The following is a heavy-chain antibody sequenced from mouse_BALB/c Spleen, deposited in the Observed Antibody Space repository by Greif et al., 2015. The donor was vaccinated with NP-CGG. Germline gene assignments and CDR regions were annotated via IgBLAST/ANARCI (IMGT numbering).Heavy chain of an antibody. J-gene: IGHJ1*01. CDR1: GYTFTDYY. CDR3: ARGGNYALYWYFDV. D-gene: IGHD2-1*01. Sequence: VKLQESGAELARPGASVKLSCKASGYTFTDYYINWVKQRTGQGLEWIGEFYPGSGNTYYNEKFMGKATLTADKSSSTAYMQLSSLTSEDSAVYFCARGGNYALYWYFDVWGAGTTVTVSS. CDR2: FYPGSGNT. V-gene: IGHV1-77*01.